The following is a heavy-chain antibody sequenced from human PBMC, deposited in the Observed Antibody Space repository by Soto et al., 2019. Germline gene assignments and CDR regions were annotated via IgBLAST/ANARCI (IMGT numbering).Heavy chain of an antibody. D-gene: IGHD1-26*01. J-gene: IGHJ4*02. CDR3: AXXXXXXXSGAFFDY. CDR1: GGTFSSYT. Sequence: QVQLVQSGAEVKKPGSSVKVSCKASGGTFSSYTISWVRQAPGQGLEWMGRIIPILGIANYAQKFQGRVXXXXXXXXXXXXXXXXXXXXXXXXXXXXAXXXXXXXSGAFFDYWGQGTLVTVSS. V-gene: IGHV1-69*02. CDR2: IIPILGIA.